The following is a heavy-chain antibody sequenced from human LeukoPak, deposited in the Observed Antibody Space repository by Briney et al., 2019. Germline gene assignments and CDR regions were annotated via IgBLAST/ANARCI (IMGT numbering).Heavy chain of an antibody. V-gene: IGHV3-23*01. D-gene: IGHD1-1*01. J-gene: IGHJ6*02. CDR2: VIGSGGNT. Sequence: GGSLRLSCAAPGFTFSTYAMNWVRQAPGKGLEWVSGVIGSGGNTYYADSVKGRFTISRDNSKNTLYLQMISLSAEDTAVYYCAKLLGTYHYYGMDVWGQGTTVTVSS. CDR1: GFTFSTYA. CDR3: AKLLGTYHYYGMDV.